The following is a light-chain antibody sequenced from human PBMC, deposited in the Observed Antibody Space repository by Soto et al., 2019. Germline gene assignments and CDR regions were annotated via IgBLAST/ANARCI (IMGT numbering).Light chain of an antibody. V-gene: IGKV3-11*01. Sequence: VVLTQSPGTLSLSPGARATLSCRAIQSVSSDYLAWYQQRPGQAPRLLIHDASHRAAGIPARFSGSGFGTDFTLTISSLEPEDAAVYYCQQRSNWPPITFGQGTRLEI. J-gene: IGKJ5*01. CDR2: DAS. CDR3: QQRSNWPPIT. CDR1: QSVSSDY.